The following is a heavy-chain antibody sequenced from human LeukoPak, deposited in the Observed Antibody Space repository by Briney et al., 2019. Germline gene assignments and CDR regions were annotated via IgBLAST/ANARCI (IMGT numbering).Heavy chain of an antibody. CDR2: MNPNSGNT. V-gene: IGHV1-8*01. Sequence: GASVKVSGKASGYTFTSYDINWVRQATGQGLEWMGWMNPNSGNTGYAQKFQGRVTMTRNTSISTAYMELSSLRSEDTAVYYCARGEYYGSGSYYNPDFDYWGQGTLVTVSS. CDR1: GYTFTSYD. CDR3: ARGEYYGSGSYYNPDFDY. J-gene: IGHJ4*02. D-gene: IGHD3-10*01.